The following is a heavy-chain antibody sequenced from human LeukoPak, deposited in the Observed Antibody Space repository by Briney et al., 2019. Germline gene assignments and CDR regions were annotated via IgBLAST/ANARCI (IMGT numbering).Heavy chain of an antibody. V-gene: IGHV4-61*02. CDR3: ARVYDSSGYYYGAIDY. D-gene: IGHD3-22*01. Sequence: SQTLSLTCTVSGGSISSGSYYWSWIRQPAGEGLEWIGRIYTSGSTNYNPSLKSRVTISVDTSKNQFSLKLSSVTAADTAVYYCARVYDSSGYYYGAIDYWGQGTLVTVSS. CDR2: IYTSGST. CDR1: GGSISSGSYY. J-gene: IGHJ4*02.